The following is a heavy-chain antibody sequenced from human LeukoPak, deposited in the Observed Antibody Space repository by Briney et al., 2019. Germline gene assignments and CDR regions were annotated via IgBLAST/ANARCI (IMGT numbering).Heavy chain of an antibody. J-gene: IGHJ4*02. CDR2: INHSGST. CDR1: GGSINSDYW. CDR3: ARGRKGMYYYGSGSYSRGGSYTPLLDY. Sequence: PSETLSLTCAVSGGSINSDYWWTWVRQSPGKGLEWIGEINHSGSTNYNPSLKSRVTISVDTSKNQFSLKLSSVTAADTAVYHCARGRKGMYYYGSGSYSRGGSYTPLLDYWGQGTLVTVSS. D-gene: IGHD3-10*01. V-gene: IGHV4-4*02.